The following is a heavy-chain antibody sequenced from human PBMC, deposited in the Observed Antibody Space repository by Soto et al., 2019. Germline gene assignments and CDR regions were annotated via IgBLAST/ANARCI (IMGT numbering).Heavy chain of an antibody. Sequence: SETLSLTCTVSGSSVSNSNYYWGWIRQSPGKGLEWIGSVYYRGRSYSKSSVKSRVTISVDTSKNQLSLNLNSVTASDTAVYYCVSQRTSVLTQAYFDYWGPGALVTVSS. J-gene: IGHJ4*02. V-gene: IGHV4-39*01. CDR1: GSSVSNSNYY. CDR3: VSQRTSVLTQAYFDY. CDR2: VYYRGRS. D-gene: IGHD2-8*01.